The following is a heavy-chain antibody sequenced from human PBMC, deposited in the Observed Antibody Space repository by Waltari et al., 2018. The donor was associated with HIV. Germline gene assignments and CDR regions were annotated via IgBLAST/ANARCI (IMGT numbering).Heavy chain of an antibody. CDR2: ISGYNGDT. CDR1: GYPFTNNG. Sequence: QVHLVQSGAALRKPGASVTVSCKASGYPFTNNGITWVRQAPGQGLEWMGWISGYNGDTKYAQKVRGRVTMTTDTSTSTAYLEMGSLRFDDTAVYYCARDHYYGSSGYYSDYWGQGTLVTVSS. V-gene: IGHV1-18*01. D-gene: IGHD3-22*01. CDR3: ARDHYYGSSGYYSDY. J-gene: IGHJ4*02.